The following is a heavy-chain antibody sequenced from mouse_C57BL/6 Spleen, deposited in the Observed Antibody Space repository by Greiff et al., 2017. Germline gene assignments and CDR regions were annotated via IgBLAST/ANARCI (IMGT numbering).Heavy chain of an antibody. V-gene: IGHV1-5*01. Sequence: EVQLQQSGTVLARPGASVKMSCKTSGYTFTSYWMHWVKQRPGQGLEWIGAIYPGNSDTSYNQKFKGKAKLTAVTSASTAYMELSSLTNEDSAVYYCTRGDYSNFPMDYWGQGTSVTVSS. CDR2: IYPGNSDT. CDR1: GYTFTSYW. J-gene: IGHJ4*01. CDR3: TRGDYSNFPMDY. D-gene: IGHD2-5*01.